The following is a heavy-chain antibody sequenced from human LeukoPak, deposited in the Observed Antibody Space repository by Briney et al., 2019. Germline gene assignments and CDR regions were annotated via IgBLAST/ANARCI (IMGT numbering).Heavy chain of an antibody. CDR2: ISTSGGTI. J-gene: IGHJ6*02. Sequence: TGGSLRLSCVASGFSFSSYDMNWVRQAPGKGLEWVAYISTSGGTIYYADSVKGRFTISRDNAKNSLYLQMNSLRAEATPVYYCARIGWDWGQGTTVTVSS. V-gene: IGHV3-48*03. D-gene: IGHD1-26*01. CDR3: ARIGWD. CDR1: GFSFSSYD.